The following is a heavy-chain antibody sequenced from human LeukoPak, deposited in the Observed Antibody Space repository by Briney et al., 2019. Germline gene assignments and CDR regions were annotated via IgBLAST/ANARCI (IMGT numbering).Heavy chain of an antibody. J-gene: IGHJ4*02. D-gene: IGHD5-24*01. V-gene: IGHV1-8*02. Sequence: ASVKVSCKASGYTFTGYDMNWVRQATGQGLEWMGWMNPNSGNTGYAQKFQGRVTMTRNTSITTAYMELNSLRSEDTAVYYCARGRACTYNSGYYFDYWGQGALVTVSS. CDR2: MNPNSGNT. CDR3: ARGRACTYNSGYYFDY. CDR1: GYTFTGYD.